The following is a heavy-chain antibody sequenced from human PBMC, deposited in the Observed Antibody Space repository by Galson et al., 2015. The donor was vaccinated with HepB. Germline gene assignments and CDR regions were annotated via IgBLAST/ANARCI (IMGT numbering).Heavy chain of an antibody. Sequence: SLRLSCAASGFTFSSYAMHWVRQAPGKGLEWVAVISYDGSNKYYADSVKGRFTISRDNSKNTLYLQMNSLRAEDTAVYYCARGLGAVAGTCDFDYWGQGTLVTVSS. CDR2: ISYDGSNK. D-gene: IGHD6-19*01. V-gene: IGHV3-30-3*01. CDR1: GFTFSSYA. J-gene: IGHJ4*02. CDR3: ARGLGAVAGTCDFDY.